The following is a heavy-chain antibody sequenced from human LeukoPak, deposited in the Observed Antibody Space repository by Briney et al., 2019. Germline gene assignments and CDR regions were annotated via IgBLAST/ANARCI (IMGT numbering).Heavy chain of an antibody. Sequence: GGSLRLSCAASGFTFSSYSMNWVRQAPGKGLEWVSYISSSSSTIYYADSVKGRFTISRDNAKNSLYLQMNSLRAGDTAVYYCARKRGEPYSSSWYDYWGQGTLVTVSS. V-gene: IGHV3-48*01. CDR1: GFTFSSYS. D-gene: IGHD6-13*01. J-gene: IGHJ4*02. CDR2: ISSSSSTI. CDR3: ARKRGEPYSSSWYDY.